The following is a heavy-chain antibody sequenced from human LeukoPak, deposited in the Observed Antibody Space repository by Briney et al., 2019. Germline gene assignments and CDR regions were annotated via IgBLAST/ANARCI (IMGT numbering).Heavy chain of an antibody. CDR3: ARGILYHYDSSGYYGVDY. D-gene: IGHD3-22*01. J-gene: IGHJ4*02. Sequence: ASVKVSCKASGYTFTGYYMHWVRQAPGQGLEWMGRINPNSGGTNYAQKFQGRVTMTRDTSISTAYMELSRLRSDDTAVYYCARGILYHYDSSGYYGVDYWGQGTLVTVSS. V-gene: IGHV1-2*06. CDR1: GYTFTGYY. CDR2: INPNSGGT.